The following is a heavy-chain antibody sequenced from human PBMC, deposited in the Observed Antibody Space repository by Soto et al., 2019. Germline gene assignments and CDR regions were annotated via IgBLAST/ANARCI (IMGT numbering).Heavy chain of an antibody. CDR2: IIPILGIA. V-gene: IGHV1-69*08. Sequence: QVQLVQSGAEVKKPGSSVKVSCKASGGTFSSYTISWVRQAPGQGLEWMGRIIPILGIANYAQKFQGRVTITADKSTSTAYMELSSLRSEDTAVYYCAREQTGEYSGYDQNNDAFDIWGQGTMVTVSS. D-gene: IGHD5-12*01. CDR3: AREQTGEYSGYDQNNDAFDI. CDR1: GGTFSSYT. J-gene: IGHJ3*02.